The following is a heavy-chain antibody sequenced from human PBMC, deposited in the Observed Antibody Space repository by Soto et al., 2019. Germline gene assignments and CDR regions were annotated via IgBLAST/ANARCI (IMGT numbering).Heavy chain of an antibody. D-gene: IGHD5-18*01. CDR1: GFTVSSNY. V-gene: IGHV3-66*01. CDR2: IYSGGST. J-gene: IGHJ4*02. CDR3: AKDSGYSYGYDYFDY. Sequence: PWGSLRLSCAASGFTVSSNYMSWVRQAPGKGLEWVSVIYSGGSTYYADSVKGRFTISRDNSKNTQYLQMNSLRAEDTAVYYCAKDSGYSYGYDYFDYWGQGTLVTVSS.